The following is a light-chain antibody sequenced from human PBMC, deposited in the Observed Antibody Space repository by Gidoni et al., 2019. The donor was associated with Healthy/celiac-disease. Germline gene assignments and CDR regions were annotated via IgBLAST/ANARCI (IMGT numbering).Light chain of an antibody. V-gene: IGKV3-11*01. Sequence: EIVLTQSPATLSLSPGARATLSCRASTSVSSYLAWYQQKPGQAPRLLIYDSFNRATGIPARFSGSGSGTDFTLTISSLEPEDFAVYYCQQRSNWPRLTFGGGTKVEIK. CDR3: QQRSNWPRLT. J-gene: IGKJ4*01. CDR2: DSF. CDR1: TSVSSY.